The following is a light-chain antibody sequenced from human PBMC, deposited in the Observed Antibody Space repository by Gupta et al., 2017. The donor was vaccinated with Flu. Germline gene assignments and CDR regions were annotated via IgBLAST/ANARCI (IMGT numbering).Light chain of an antibody. Sequence: PTSLSAAVGDRVAITCRASENISKYLYWYLQKPGKAPKLLIYGASSLQSEVPSRFSGSGSGTDFTLTITGRQPEDFGTYYCHHTDNPPLTFGQGTQLEIK. V-gene: IGKV1-39*01. J-gene: IGKJ5*01. CDR3: HHTDNPPLT. CDR1: ENISKY. CDR2: GAS.